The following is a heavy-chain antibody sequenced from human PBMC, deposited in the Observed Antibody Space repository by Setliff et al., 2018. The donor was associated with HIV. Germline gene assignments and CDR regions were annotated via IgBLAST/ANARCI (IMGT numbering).Heavy chain of an antibody. D-gene: IGHD4-4*01. V-gene: IGHV4-39*07. CDR1: GGSMSGSSYY. CDR3: ARGPVELSNYDHDYYYGMDV. Sequence: PSETLSLTCTVSGGSMSGSSYYWGWIRQPPGKGLEWIGEINHSGSTNYNPSLKSRVTISVDTSKNQFSLKLSSVTAADTAVYYCARGPVELSNYDHDYYYGMDVWGQGTTVTVSS. CDR2: INHSGST. J-gene: IGHJ6*02.